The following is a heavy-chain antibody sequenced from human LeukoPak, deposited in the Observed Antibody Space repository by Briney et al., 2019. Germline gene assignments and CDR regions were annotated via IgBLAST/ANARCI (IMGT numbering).Heavy chain of an antibody. D-gene: IGHD1-26*01. V-gene: IGHV3-33*01. CDR3: ARGGIVGATTHAFDV. J-gene: IGHJ3*01. CDR2: IWYDGSNK. Sequence: PGGSLRLSCAASGFTFSSYGMHWVRQAPGKGLEWVAVIWYDGSNKYYADSVKGRFTISRDNSKNTLYLQMNSLRAEDTAVYYCARGGIVGATTHAFDVWGQGTMVTVSS. CDR1: GFTFSSYG.